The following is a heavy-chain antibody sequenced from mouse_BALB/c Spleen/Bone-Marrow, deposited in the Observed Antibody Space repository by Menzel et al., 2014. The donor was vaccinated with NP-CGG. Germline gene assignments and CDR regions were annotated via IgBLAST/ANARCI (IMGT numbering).Heavy chain of an antibody. CDR1: GYIFTSYW. V-gene: IGHV1-87*01. J-gene: IGHJ2*01. CDR2: IFPGDGDT. CDR3: AREGGY. Sequence: QVHVKQSGAELARPGASVKLSCKASGYIFTSYWMQWVKQRPGQGLDWIGAIFPGDGDTRYTQKFKGKATLTADKSSSAAFMQLSSLASEDSAVYYCAREGGYWGQGTTLRVSS.